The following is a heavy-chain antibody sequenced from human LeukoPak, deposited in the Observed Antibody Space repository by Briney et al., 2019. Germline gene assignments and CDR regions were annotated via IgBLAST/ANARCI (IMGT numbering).Heavy chain of an antibody. J-gene: IGHJ6*03. CDR2: ISSSSSYI. V-gene: IGHV3-21*01. D-gene: IGHD3-10*01. Sequence: GGSLRLSCAASGFTFSSYSMNWVRQAPGKGLEWVSSISSSSSYIYYADSVKGRFTISRDNAKNSLYLQMNSLRAEDKAVYYCARDGSSVLLWFGELLYYYYMDVWGKGTTVTVSS. CDR3: ARDGSSVLLWFGELLYYYYMDV. CDR1: GFTFSSYS.